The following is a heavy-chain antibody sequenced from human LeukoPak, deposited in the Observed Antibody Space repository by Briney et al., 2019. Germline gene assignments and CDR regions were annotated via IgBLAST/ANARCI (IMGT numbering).Heavy chain of an antibody. D-gene: IGHD5-18*01. V-gene: IGHV1-8*01. CDR3: TRMRGYTYGYWYLDL. CDR2: MNPTSGNT. CDR1: GYTFTSYD. Sequence: ASVKVSCKAAGYTFTSYDSNWVRQAPGQGLEWMGWMNPTSGNTGYAQKFQGRVTMTRDASIATAYMELSSLTSEDTALYYCTRMRGYTYGYWYLDLWGRGTPVTVSS. J-gene: IGHJ2*01.